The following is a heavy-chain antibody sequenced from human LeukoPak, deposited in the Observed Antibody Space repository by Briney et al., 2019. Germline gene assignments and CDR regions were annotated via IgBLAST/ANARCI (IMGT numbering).Heavy chain of an antibody. CDR1: GFTFSSYAM. Sequence: GSLRLSCAASGFTFSSYAMSWVRQPPGKGLEWIGEIYHSGSTNYNPSLKSRVTISVDKSKNQFSLKLSSVTAADTAVYYCARGGSGWSGFDYWGQGTLVTVSS. CDR2: IYHSGST. CDR3: ARGGSGWSGFDY. J-gene: IGHJ4*02. V-gene: IGHV4-4*02. D-gene: IGHD6-19*01.